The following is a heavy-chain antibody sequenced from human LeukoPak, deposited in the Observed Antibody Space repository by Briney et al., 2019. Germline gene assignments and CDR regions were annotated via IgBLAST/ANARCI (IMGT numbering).Heavy chain of an antibody. CDR2: IAYDGRVK. J-gene: IGHJ4*02. CDR1: GFTFSSYG. CDR3: VKDRSTKWSFDY. V-gene: IGHV3-30*02. D-gene: IGHD2-15*01. Sequence: GGSLRLSCAASGFTFSSYGMHWVRQAPGKGLEWVAFIAYDGRVKYYGDPVKGRFTISRDNSKNTLYLQMISLRPEDTAVYYCVKDRSTKWSFDYWGQGTLVTVSS.